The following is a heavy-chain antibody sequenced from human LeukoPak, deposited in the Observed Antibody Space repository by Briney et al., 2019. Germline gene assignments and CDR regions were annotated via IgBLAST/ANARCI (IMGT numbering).Heavy chain of an antibody. V-gene: IGHV3-30*02. CDR1: RFTFSSYG. CDR2: IQYDGSNE. Sequence: GGSLRLSCAASRFTFSSYGMHWVRQAPGKGLEWAAYIQYDGSNEQYADSVKGRFSISRDGSKNILYLQMNSLRAEDTAVYYCAKDRCSNGVGCYYYYMDVWGKGTTVTISS. CDR3: AKDRCSNGVGCYYYYMDV. D-gene: IGHD2-8*01. J-gene: IGHJ6*03.